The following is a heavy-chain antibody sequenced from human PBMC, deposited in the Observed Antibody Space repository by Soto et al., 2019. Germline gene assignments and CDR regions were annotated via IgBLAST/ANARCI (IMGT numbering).Heavy chain of an antibody. Sequence: QVQLQESGPGLVKPSQTLSLTCTVSGDSISSGGYYWSWIRQHPGKGLEWIGYIYYSGSTYYNPSLRSRVTISVDTSKNQFSVKLSSVTAADTAVYYCARDLTGYGWFDPWGQGTLVTVSS. J-gene: IGHJ5*02. CDR3: ARDLTGYGWFDP. V-gene: IGHV4-31*03. CDR1: GDSISSGGYY. D-gene: IGHD2-15*01. CDR2: IYYSGST.